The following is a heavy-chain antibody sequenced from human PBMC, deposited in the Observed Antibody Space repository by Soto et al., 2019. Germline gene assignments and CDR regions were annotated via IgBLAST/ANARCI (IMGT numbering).Heavy chain of an antibody. Sequence: GGSLRLSCAASGFTFSSYAMSWVRQAPGKGLEWVSAISGSGGSTYYADSVKGRFTISRDNSKNTLYLQMNSLRAEDTAVYYCAKGSGWSPDYYYGMDVWGQGTTVTVSS. D-gene: IGHD6-19*01. J-gene: IGHJ6*02. CDR1: GFTFSSYA. V-gene: IGHV3-23*01. CDR2: ISGSGGST. CDR3: AKGSGWSPDYYYGMDV.